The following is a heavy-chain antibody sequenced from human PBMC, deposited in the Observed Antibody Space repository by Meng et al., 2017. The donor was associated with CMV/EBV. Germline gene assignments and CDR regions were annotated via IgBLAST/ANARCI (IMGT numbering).Heavy chain of an antibody. D-gene: IGHD7-27*01. V-gene: IGHV4-61*01. CDR2: IYYRGSA. Sequence: GSSGSVSSGSCYWSWIRQPPGKGLEWFGYIYYRGSADYNPSLKSRVTISVDTSKNQFSLRLSSVTAADTAVYYCARVVLGTGGFDYWGQGTLVTVSS. CDR3: ARVVLGTGGFDY. J-gene: IGHJ4*02. CDR1: SGSVSSGSCY.